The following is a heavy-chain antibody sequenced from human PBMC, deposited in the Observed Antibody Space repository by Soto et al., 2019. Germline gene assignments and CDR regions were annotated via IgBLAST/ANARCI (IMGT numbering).Heavy chain of an antibody. J-gene: IGHJ6*01. Sequence: SGKGCSKSSGGAFSSYAISLVRQAPGQGLEWIGGIIPIFGTSNYAQKFQGRVTITADESTSTAYMELSSLRSEDTAVYYCTLGKGGYRSSTSCYKGYYGMDVWGQGTTVTVSS. V-gene: IGHV1-69*13. D-gene: IGHD2-2*02. CDR3: TLGKGGYRSSTSCYKGYYGMDV. CDR1: GGAFSSYA. CDR2: IIPIFGTS.